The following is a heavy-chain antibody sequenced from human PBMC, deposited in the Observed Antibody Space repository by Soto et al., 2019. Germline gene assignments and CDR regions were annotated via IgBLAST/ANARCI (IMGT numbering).Heavy chain of an antibody. CDR2: ISAYNGNT. V-gene: IGHV1-18*01. CDR3: ARGWTYNGYDYAAEDN. D-gene: IGHD5-12*01. Sequence: QVQLVQSGAEVKKPGASVKVSCVASGYSCSSYGISWVRQAPGQGLEWGGWISAYNGNTNYAQRVQGRVTMTTDISTTTAYMELRSLRSDDTAVYYCARGWTYNGYDYAAEDNWGQGTLVTVSS. J-gene: IGHJ4*02. CDR1: GYSCSSYG.